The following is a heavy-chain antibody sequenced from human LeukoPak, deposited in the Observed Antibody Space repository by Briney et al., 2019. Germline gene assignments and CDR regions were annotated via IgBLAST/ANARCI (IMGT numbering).Heavy chain of an antibody. D-gene: IGHD1-26*01. CDR2: IYHSGST. J-gene: IGHJ3*01. V-gene: IGHV4-30-2*02. CDR1: GGSISSGGYS. Sequence: PSQTLSLTCAVSGGSISSGGYSWSWIRQPPGKGLEWIGYIYHSGSTYYNPSLKSRVTISVDTSKNEFSLKLSSVTAADTAVYFCAREGFPRAFDFWGQGTMVTVSS. CDR3: AREGFPRAFDF.